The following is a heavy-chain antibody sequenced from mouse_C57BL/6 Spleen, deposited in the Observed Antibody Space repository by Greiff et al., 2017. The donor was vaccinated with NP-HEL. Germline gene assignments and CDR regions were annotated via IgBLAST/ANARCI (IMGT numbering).Heavy chain of an antibody. CDR2: ISSGGDYI. V-gene: IGHV5-9-1*02. D-gene: IGHD2-4*01. Sequence: VQLKESGEGLVKPGGSLKLSCAASGFTFSSYAMSWVRQTPEKRLEWVAYISSGGDYIYYADTVKGRFTISRDNARNTLYLRMSSLKSEDTAMYYCTREDDYDAHYFDYWGQGTTLTVSS. CDR3: TREDDYDAHYFDY. J-gene: IGHJ2*01. CDR1: GFTFSSYA.